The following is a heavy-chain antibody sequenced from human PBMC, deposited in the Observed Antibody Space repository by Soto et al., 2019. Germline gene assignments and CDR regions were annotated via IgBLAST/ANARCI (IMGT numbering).Heavy chain of an antibody. Sequence: QVQLVESGGGVVQPGRSLRLSCAASGFTFSSYGMHWVRQAPGKGLEWVAVIWYDGSNKYYADSVKGRFTISRDNSKNTLYLQMNSLRAEDTAVYYCARVLYSGDYGMDVWGQGTTVTVSS. J-gene: IGHJ6*02. CDR1: GFTFSSYG. V-gene: IGHV3-33*01. CDR3: ARVLYSGDYGMDV. D-gene: IGHD6-19*01. CDR2: IWYDGSNK.